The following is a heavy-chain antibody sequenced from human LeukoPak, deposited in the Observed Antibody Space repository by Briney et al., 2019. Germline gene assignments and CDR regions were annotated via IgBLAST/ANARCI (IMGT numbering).Heavy chain of an antibody. CDR1: GYSFTSYY. J-gene: IGHJ4*02. CDR3: ARSPGSSVPHSYDFHDY. CDR2: INPSGGST. D-gene: IGHD3-3*01. V-gene: IGHV1-46*03. Sequence: ASVKVSCKGSGYSFTSYYMHWVRQAPGQGLEWMGIINPSGGSTSYAQKFQGRVTMTRDTSTSTVYMELSSLRSEDTAVYYCARSPGSSVPHSYDFHDYWGQGTLVTVSS.